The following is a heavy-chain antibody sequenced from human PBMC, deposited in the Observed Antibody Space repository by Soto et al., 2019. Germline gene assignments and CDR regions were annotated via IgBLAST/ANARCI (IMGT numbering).Heavy chain of an antibody. D-gene: IGHD3-9*01. V-gene: IGHV6-1*01. Sequence: SQTLSLTCAXSGDSVSSNSAAWNWIRQSPSRGLEWLGRTYYRSKWYNDYAVSVKSRITINPDTSKNQFSLQLNSVTPEDTAVYYCARDPNYDILTGYYIYNWFDPWGQGTLVTVS. J-gene: IGHJ5*02. CDR2: TYYRSKWYN. CDR1: GDSVSSNSAA. CDR3: ARDPNYDILTGYYIYNWFDP.